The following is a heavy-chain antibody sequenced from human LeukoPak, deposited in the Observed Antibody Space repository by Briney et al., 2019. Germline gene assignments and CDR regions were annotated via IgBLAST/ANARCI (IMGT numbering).Heavy chain of an antibody. V-gene: IGHV3-23*01. D-gene: IGHD3-9*01. CDR3: AKKGRQTGTDYFDY. J-gene: IGHJ4*02. CDR2: ISGSGSGT. Sequence: PGGSLRLSCAASGFTFSSYAMSWVRQAPGKGLEWVSTISGSGSGTYYADSVKGRFTISRDNSKNTLYLQMNSLRAEDTAVYYCAKKGRQTGTDYFDYWGQGTLVTVSS. CDR1: GFTFSSYA.